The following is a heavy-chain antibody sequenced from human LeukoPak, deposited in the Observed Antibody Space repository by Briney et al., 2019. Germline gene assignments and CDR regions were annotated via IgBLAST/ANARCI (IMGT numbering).Heavy chain of an antibody. J-gene: IGHJ6*02. D-gene: IGHD3-3*01. CDR1: GYTFTSYD. V-gene: IGHV1-8*01. CDR3: ARGSLRFLEWLSPSYGMDV. CDR2: MNPNSGNT. Sequence: ASVKVSCKASGYTFTSYDINWVRQATGQGLEWMGWMNPNSGNTGYAQKFQGRVTMTRNTSISTAYMELSSLRSEDTAVYYCARGSLRFLEWLSPSYGMDVWGQGTTVTVSS.